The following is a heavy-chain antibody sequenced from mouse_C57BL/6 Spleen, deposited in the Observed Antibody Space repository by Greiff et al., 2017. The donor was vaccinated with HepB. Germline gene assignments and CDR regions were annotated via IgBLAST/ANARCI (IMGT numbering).Heavy chain of an antibody. CDR2: IYPGDGDT. Sequence: VQLQQSGPELVKPGASVKISCKASGYAFSSSWMNWVKQRPGKGLEWIGRIYPGDGDTNYNGKFKGKATLTADKSSSTAYMQLSSLTSEDSAVYFWARRYGSSSYAMDYWGQGTSVTVSS. CDR1: GYAFSSSW. J-gene: IGHJ4*01. V-gene: IGHV1-82*01. CDR3: ARRYGSSSYAMDY. D-gene: IGHD1-1*01.